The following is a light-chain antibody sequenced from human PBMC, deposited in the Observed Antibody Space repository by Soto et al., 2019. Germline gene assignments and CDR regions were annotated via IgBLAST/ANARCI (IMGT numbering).Light chain of an antibody. V-gene: IGKV1-39*01. CDR3: QQSYSTPLT. CDR1: QSISIY. Sequence: DLQMTQSPSSLSASVGGRVTITCRASQSISIYLNWYQQKPEKAPKVLIYAASSLQSGVPSRFSGSGSGTDFTLSISNLQPEDFATYYCQQSYSTPLTFGGGTRVDIK. CDR2: AAS. J-gene: IGKJ4*01.